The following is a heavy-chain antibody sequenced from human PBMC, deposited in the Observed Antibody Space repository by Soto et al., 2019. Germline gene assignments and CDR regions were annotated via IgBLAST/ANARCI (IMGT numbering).Heavy chain of an antibody. CDR3: AKDFMTTVVTANFDY. CDR2: INWNSGEI. J-gene: IGHJ4*02. V-gene: IGHV3-9*01. CDR1: GFNFDDYA. Sequence: PGGSLRLSCAASGFNFDDYAMHWVRQAPGKGLEWVSSINWNSGEIGYADSVEGRFTISRDNAKNSLYLQMNSLRAEDTAFYYCAKDFMTTVVTANFDYWGQGTLVTVSS. D-gene: IGHD4-17*01.